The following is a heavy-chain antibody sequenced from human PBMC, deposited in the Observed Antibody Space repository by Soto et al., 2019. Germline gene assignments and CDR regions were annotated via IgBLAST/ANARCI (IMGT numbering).Heavy chain of an antibody. CDR2: ISSSSSYI. CDR1: GFTLRSHS. D-gene: IGHD2-15*01. CDR3: ARPDCSGGSCQSGYYYYYMDV. J-gene: IGHJ6*03. V-gene: IGHV3-21*01. Sequence: GGALRISLATPGFTLRSHSNNLVPPAPGKGGGGGSSISSSSSYIYYADSVKGRFTISRDNAKNSLYLQMNSLRAEDTAVYYCARPDCSGGSCQSGYYYYYMDVWGKGTTVTVSS.